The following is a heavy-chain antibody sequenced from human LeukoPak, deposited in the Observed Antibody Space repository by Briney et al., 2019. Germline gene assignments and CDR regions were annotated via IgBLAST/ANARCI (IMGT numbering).Heavy chain of an antibody. CDR3: ARVSWFPGTSYYYMDV. J-gene: IGHJ6*03. D-gene: IGHD1-1*01. CDR1: GGSISTSNYY. CDR2: IFYSGST. Sequence: SETLSLTCTVSGGSISTSNYYWGWIRQPPGKGLEWIGNIFYSGSTYYSPSLKSRVTISLDTSRNQFSLKLNSVTAADTAVYYCARVSWFPGTSYYYMDVWGKGTPVTVSS. V-gene: IGHV4-39*07.